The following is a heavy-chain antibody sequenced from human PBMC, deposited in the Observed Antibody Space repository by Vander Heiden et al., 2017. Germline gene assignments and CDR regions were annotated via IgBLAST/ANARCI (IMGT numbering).Heavy chain of an antibody. D-gene: IGHD5-12*01. Sequence: EVELLYSGGGLVQPGGSLRLACAASGFTFSSYAISWVRQAPGKGLEWVSAVTGNGDTTYYADSVKGRFTISRDNSRTTVYLQMNSLRGEDTAIYYCAKGGRASSGYLAWGQGTLVTVSS. V-gene: IGHV3-23*01. CDR1: GFTFSSYA. J-gene: IGHJ4*02. CDR3: AKGGRASSGYLA. CDR2: VTGNGDTT.